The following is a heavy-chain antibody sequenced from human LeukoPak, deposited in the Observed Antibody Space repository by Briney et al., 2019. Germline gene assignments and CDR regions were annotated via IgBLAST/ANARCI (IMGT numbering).Heavy chain of an antibody. CDR2: FDPEDGET. J-gene: IGHJ1*01. CDR3: ATIYSSSWYGKRFQH. CDR1: GYTLTELS. Sequence: GASVKVSCKVSGYTLTELSMHWVRQAPGKGLEWMGGFDPEDGETIYAQKFQGRVTVTEDTSTDTAYMELSSLRSEDTAVYYCATIYSSSWYGKRFQHWGQGTLVTVSS. V-gene: IGHV1-24*01. D-gene: IGHD6-13*01.